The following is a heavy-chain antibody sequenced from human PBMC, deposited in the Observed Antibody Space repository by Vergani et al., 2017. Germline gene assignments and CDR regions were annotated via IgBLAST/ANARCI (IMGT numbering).Heavy chain of an antibody. CDR3: AKWPGDFWSGYYNDY. V-gene: IGHV3-23*01. CDR1: GFTFSSYA. J-gene: IGHJ4*02. CDR2: ISGSGGST. Sequence: VQLLESGGGLVQPGGSLRLSCAASGFTFSSYAMSWVRQAPGKGLVWVSAISGSGGSTYYADSVKGRFTISRDNSKNTLYLQMNSLRAEDTAVYYCAKWPGDFWSGYYNDYWGQGTLVTVSS. D-gene: IGHD3-3*01.